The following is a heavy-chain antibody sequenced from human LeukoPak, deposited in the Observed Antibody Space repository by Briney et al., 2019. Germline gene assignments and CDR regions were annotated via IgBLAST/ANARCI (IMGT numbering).Heavy chain of an antibody. CDR2: ITSSSDTI. V-gene: IGHV3-48*04. D-gene: IGHD2-15*01. Sequence: PGGSLRLSCAASGFIFRSYSMNWVRQAPGKGLEWVAFITSSSDTISYADSVKGRFTISRDNAKNSLYLQMNSLRAEDTAVYYCTRVHGGYPFDSWGQGTLVTVSS. CDR1: GFIFRSYS. J-gene: IGHJ4*02. CDR3: TRVHGGYPFDS.